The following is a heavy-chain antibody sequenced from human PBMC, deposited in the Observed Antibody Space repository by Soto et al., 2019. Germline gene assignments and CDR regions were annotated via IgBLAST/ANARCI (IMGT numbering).Heavy chain of an antibody. CDR3: AKDRIAVAGTKGWFDP. D-gene: IGHD6-19*01. Sequence: EVQLLESGGGLVQPGGSLRLSCAASGFTFSSYAMSWVRQAPGKGLEWVSAISGSGGSTYYADSVKGRFTISRDNSKNTLYLQMNSLRAEDTAVYYCAKDRIAVAGTKGWFDPWGQGTLVTVSS. CDR1: GFTFSSYA. J-gene: IGHJ5*02. V-gene: IGHV3-23*01. CDR2: ISGSGGST.